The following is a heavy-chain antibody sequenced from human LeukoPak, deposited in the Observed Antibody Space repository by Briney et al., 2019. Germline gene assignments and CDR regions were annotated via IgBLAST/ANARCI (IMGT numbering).Heavy chain of an antibody. CDR2: THYSGST. CDR1: GGSISSYF. V-gene: IGHV4-59*08. J-gene: IGHJ3*01. CDR3: ATSVGYHGSKNAFDV. Sequence: SETLSLTCSVSGGSISSYFWTWIRQPPGKRLEWIGNTHYSGSTNYNPSLKGRVSISLDTSKNGFSVELTSVTAADTAVYYCATSVGYHGSKNAFDVWGLGTMVTVSS. D-gene: IGHD2-15*01.